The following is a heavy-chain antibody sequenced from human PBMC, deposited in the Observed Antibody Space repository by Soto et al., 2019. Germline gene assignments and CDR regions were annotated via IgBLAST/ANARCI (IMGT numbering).Heavy chain of an antibody. CDR3: TSPLIGHSSGWYSLDY. V-gene: IGHV3-15*07. Sequence: GGSLRLSCAASGFTFSNAWMNWVRQAPGKGLEWVGRIKSKTDGGTTDYAAPVKGRFTISRDDSKNTLYLQMNSLKTEDTAVYYCTSPLIGHSSGWYSLDYWGQGTLVTVSS. J-gene: IGHJ4*02. CDR1: GFTFSNAW. CDR2: IKSKTDGGTT. D-gene: IGHD6-19*01.